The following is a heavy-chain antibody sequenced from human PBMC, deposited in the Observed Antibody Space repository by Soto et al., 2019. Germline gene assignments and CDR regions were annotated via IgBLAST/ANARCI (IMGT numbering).Heavy chain of an antibody. Sequence: PGGSLRLSCAASGFTFSSYAMHWVRQAPGKGLEWVAVISYDGSNKYYADSVKGRFTISRDNSKNTLYLQMNSLRAEDTAVYYCARGRYCTNGVCPSLNWFDPWGQGTLVTVSS. CDR2: ISYDGSNK. CDR1: GFTFSSYA. CDR3: ARGRYCTNGVCPSLNWFDP. V-gene: IGHV3-30-3*01. J-gene: IGHJ5*02. D-gene: IGHD2-8*01.